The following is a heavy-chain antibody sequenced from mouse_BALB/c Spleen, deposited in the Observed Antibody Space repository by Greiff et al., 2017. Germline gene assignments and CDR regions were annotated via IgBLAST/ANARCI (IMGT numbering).Heavy chain of an antibody. CDR1: GFTFSSYG. V-gene: IGHV5-6-3*01. D-gene: IGHD2-14*01. CDR3: ARPYYRYDGRYAMDY. CDR2: INSNGGGST. Sequence: DVKLVESGGGLVQPGGSLKLSCAASGFTFSSYGMSWVRQTPDKRLELVATINSNGGGSTYYPDTVKGRFTISRDNAKNTLYLQMSSLKSEDTAMYYCARPYYRYDGRYAMDYWGQGTSVTVSS. J-gene: IGHJ4*01.